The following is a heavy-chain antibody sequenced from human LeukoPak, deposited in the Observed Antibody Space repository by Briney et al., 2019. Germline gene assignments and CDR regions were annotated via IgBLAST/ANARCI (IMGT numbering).Heavy chain of an antibody. Sequence: GGSLRLSCAASGFTVSSNYMSWVRQAPGKGLEWVSVIYSGDNTCYADSVKGRFTISRDNSKNTLYLQMNSLRADDTAVYYCARDDGSDLFPVFWGQGTLVTVSS. CDR1: GFTVSSNY. V-gene: IGHV3-53*01. J-gene: IGHJ4*02. CDR2: IYSGDNT. CDR3: ARDDGSDLFPVF. D-gene: IGHD2-21*01.